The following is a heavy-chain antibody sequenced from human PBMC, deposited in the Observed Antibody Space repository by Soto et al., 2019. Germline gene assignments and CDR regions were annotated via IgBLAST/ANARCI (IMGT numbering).Heavy chain of an antibody. CDR3: ARGRTGNYDFWSGYYSSWFDP. D-gene: IGHD3-3*01. V-gene: IGHV4-30-4*01. J-gene: IGHJ5*02. CDR1: GGSISSGDYY. Sequence: QVQLQESGPGLVKPSQTLSLTCTVSGGSISSGDYYWSWIRQPPGKGLEWIGYIYYSGSTYYNPSLKSRGTISVDTSKNQFSLKLSSVTAADTAVYYCARGRTGNYDFWSGYYSSWFDPWGQGTLVTVSS. CDR2: IYYSGST.